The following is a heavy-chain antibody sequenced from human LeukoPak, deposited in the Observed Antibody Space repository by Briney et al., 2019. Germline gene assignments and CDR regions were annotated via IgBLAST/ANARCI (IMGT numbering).Heavy chain of an antibody. V-gene: IGHV1-3*01. CDR3: ARDRIIMVRGIEY. CDR2: INAGNGNT. D-gene: IGHD3-10*01. Sequence: GASVKVSCKASGCTFTSYAMHWVRQAPGQRLEWMGWINAGNGNTKYSQKFQGRVTITRDTSASTAYMELSSLRSEDTAVYYCARDRIIMVRGIEYWGQGTLVTVSS. J-gene: IGHJ4*02. CDR1: GCTFTSYA.